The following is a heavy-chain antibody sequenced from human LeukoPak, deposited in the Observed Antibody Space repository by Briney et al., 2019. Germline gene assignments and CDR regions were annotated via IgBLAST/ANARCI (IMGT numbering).Heavy chain of an antibody. CDR1: GFTFKSYG. Sequence: GGSLRLSCGGSGFTFKSYGLSWVRQAPGKGLEWVSAISATGGTAVYADSVKGRFTVPRDNSKNTLFLHMNSLSAEDMAVYYCARIGATSENMDYWGQGTLVTVSS. CDR2: ISATGGTA. V-gene: IGHV3-23*01. CDR3: ARIGATSENMDY. D-gene: IGHD2-2*03. J-gene: IGHJ4*02.